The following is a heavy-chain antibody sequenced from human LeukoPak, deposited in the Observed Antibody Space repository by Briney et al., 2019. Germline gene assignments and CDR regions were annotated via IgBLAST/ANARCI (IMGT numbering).Heavy chain of an antibody. Sequence: GGSLRLSCAASGFTFSSYWMSWVRQAPGKGLEWVANIKQDGSEKYYVDSVKGRFTISRDNAKNSLYLQMNSLRAEDTAVYYCAMNFDWLPSRVDYWGQGTLVTASS. D-gene: IGHD3-9*01. V-gene: IGHV3-7*01. CDR3: AMNFDWLPSRVDY. CDR1: GFTFSSYW. J-gene: IGHJ4*02. CDR2: IKQDGSEK.